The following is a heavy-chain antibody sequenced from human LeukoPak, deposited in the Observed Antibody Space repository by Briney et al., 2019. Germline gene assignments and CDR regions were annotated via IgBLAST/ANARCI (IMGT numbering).Heavy chain of an antibody. CDR1: GFTFSNFA. CDR2: IVGSSST. Sequence: GGSLRLSCAASGFTFSNFAMTWVRQAPGKGLEWVSSIVGSSSTYYADSLKGRFTISRDNDKNSLYLQMNSLRAEDTAVYYCARSARDSEYTNMDYWGQGTLVTVSS. V-gene: IGHV3-21*01. J-gene: IGHJ4*02. D-gene: IGHD5-18*01. CDR3: ARSARDSEYTNMDY.